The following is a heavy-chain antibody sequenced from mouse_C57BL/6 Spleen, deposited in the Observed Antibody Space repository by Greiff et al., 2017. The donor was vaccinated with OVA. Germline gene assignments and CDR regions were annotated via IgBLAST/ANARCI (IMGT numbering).Heavy chain of an antibody. CDR3: ANPYYYGSSYKDYYAMDY. V-gene: IGHV1-64*01. CDR2: IHPNSGST. CDR1: GYTFTSYW. J-gene: IGHJ4*01. D-gene: IGHD1-1*01. Sequence: QVQLQQPGAELVKAGASGKFFCQGSGYTFTSYWMQLVKQRPGQGLAWNGMIHPNSGSTNYNEKFKSKATLTVDKSSSTAYMQLSSLTSEDSAVYYCANPYYYGSSYKDYYAMDYWGQGTSVTVSS.